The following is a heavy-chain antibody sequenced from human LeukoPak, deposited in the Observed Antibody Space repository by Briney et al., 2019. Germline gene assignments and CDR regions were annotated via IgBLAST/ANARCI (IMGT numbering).Heavy chain of an antibody. Sequence: PGGSLRLSCAASGFTVSSNHVSWVRQAPGKGLEWVSVLYSGDNTYYADSVKGRFTISRDNSKNTLYLQMNSLRAEDTAVYYCAKDHLGYSYGPYDAFDIWGQGTMVTVSS. V-gene: IGHV3-53*01. CDR1: GFTVSSNH. CDR3: AKDHLGYSYGPYDAFDI. D-gene: IGHD5-18*01. J-gene: IGHJ3*02. CDR2: LYSGDNT.